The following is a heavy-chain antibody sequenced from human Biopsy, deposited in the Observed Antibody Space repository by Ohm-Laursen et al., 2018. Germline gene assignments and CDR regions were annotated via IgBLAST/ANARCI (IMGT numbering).Heavy chain of an antibody. CDR3: ARDPLNGHKHFDY. J-gene: IGHJ4*02. V-gene: IGHV1-2*06. D-gene: IGHD2-8*01. CDR1: SYTFTDYN. Sequence: EASVKVSCKASSYTFTDYNIHWMRQAPGQGLEWLGHTNCKTGATNYAQKFQGTVTMTRDTSISTAYLALGSLRSADTAIYYCARDPLNGHKHFDYWGQGSLVTVSS. CDR2: TNCKTGAT.